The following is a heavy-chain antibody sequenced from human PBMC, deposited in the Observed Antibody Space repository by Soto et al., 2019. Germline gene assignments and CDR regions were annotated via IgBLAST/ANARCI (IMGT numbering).Heavy chain of an antibody. V-gene: IGHV4-31*03. J-gene: IGHJ5*02. CDR2: ISSSGST. CDR1: GGSINSDPYY. D-gene: IGHD2-2*02. Sequence: QVQLQESGPGLVKPSQTLSLTCSVSGGSINSDPYYWSWIRQHPGKGLEWIGYISSSGSTYYTPSLKSRLTISIDTSKNQFSLKLSSVTAADTAVYYCAKYLSTWVHPWGQGTLVTVSS. CDR3: AKYLSTWVHP.